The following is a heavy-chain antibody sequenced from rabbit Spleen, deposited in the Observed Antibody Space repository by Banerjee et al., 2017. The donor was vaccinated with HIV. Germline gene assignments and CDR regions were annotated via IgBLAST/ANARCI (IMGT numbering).Heavy chain of an antibody. J-gene: IGHJ4*01. CDR2: INAATAKP. CDR3: ARNANGGWDL. Sequence: QSLEESGGDLVKPEGSLTLTCKASGFSFSDRDVMCWVRQAPGKGLEWIACINAATAKPVYATWAKGRFTISSDNAQNTVDLQMNSLTPADTATYFCARNANGGWDLWGPGTLVTVS. V-gene: IGHV1S40*01. CDR1: GFSFSDRDV. D-gene: IGHD4-1*01.